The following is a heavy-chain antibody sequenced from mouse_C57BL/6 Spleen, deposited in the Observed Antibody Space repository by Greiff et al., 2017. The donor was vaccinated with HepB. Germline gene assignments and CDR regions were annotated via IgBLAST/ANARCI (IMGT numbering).Heavy chain of an antibody. CDR1: GFTFSDYG. J-gene: IGHJ3*01. CDR3: ARIYDGYSAWFAY. V-gene: IGHV5-17*01. Sequence: DVHLVESGGGLVKPGGSLKLSCAASGFTFSDYGMHWVRQAPEKGLEWVAYISSGSSTIYYADTVKGRVTISRDNAKNTLFLQMTSLRSEDTSMYYCARIYDGYSAWFAYWGQGTLVTVSA. D-gene: IGHD2-3*01. CDR2: ISSGSSTI.